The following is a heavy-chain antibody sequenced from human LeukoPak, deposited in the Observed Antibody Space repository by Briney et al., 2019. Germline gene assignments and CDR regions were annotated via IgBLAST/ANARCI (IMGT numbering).Heavy chain of an antibody. J-gene: IGHJ6*03. Sequence: SETLSLTCTVSGGSISSSSYYWGWIRQPPGKGLEWIGSIYYNGNTYYNPSLKSRVTISVDTSKNQFSLKLSSVAAADTAMHYCARQSIAARGYYYYMDVWGKGTTVTVSS. D-gene: IGHD6-6*01. V-gene: IGHV4-39*01. CDR1: GGSISSSSYY. CDR2: IYYNGNT. CDR3: ARQSIAARGYYYYMDV.